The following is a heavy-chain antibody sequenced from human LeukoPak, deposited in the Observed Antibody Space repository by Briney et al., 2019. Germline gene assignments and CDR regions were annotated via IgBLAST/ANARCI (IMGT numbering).Heavy chain of an antibody. Sequence: GESLKISCKGSGYSFTSQWIGWVRQMPGKGLEWMGIIYPGDFDTRYSPSFQGQVTISADKSISTAYLQWSSLKASDTAMYYCARHQIRYGDYVTNWFDPWGQGTLVTVSS. CDR2: IYPGDFDT. CDR1: GYSFTSQW. D-gene: IGHD4-17*01. CDR3: ARHQIRYGDYVTNWFDP. V-gene: IGHV5-51*01. J-gene: IGHJ5*02.